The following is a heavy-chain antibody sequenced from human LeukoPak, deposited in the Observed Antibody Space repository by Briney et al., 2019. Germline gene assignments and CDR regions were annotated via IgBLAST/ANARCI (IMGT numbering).Heavy chain of an antibody. CDR3: ARGSHNFDY. CDR1: GGSFSGYY. J-gene: IGHJ4*02. CDR2: INHSGST. Sequence: SETLSLTCAVYGGSFSGYYWSWIRQPPGKGLEWIGEINHSGSTNYNPSLKGRVTISVDTSKNQFSLKLSSVTAADTAVYYCARGSHNFDYWGQGTLVTVSS. V-gene: IGHV4-34*01.